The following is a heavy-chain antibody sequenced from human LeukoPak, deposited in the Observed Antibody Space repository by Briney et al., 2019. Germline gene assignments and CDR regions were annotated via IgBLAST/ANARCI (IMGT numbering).Heavy chain of an antibody. V-gene: IGHV4-31*03. CDR2: IYYSGST. CDR3: ARGLRACSGTSCYPPFLDY. CDR1: GGSISSGGYY. D-gene: IGHD2-2*01. J-gene: IGHJ4*02. Sequence: PSETLSLTCTVSGGSISSGGYYWSWIRQHPGEGLEWIGYIYYSGSTYYNPSLKSRVTISVDTSKNQFSLKLSSVTAADTAVYYCARGLRACSGTSCYPPFLDYWGQGTLVTVSS.